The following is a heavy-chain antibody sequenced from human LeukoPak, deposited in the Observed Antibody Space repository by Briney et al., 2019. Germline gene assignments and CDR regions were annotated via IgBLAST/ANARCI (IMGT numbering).Heavy chain of an antibody. V-gene: IGHV1-69*13. CDR3: ATEADDGTYGGWFDP. D-gene: IGHD4-17*01. CDR1: GGTFSSLT. J-gene: IGHJ5*02. CDR2: IIPIFGRA. Sequence: SVKVSCKASGGTFSSLTINWVRQAPGQGLEWMGGIIPIFGRANYAQKFQGRVTITADDSTSTAYMELSSLRSEDTAMYYCATEADDGTYGGWFDPWGQGTQVTVSS.